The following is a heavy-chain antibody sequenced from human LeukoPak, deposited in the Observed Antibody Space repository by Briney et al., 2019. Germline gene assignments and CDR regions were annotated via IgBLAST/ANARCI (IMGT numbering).Heavy chain of an antibody. CDR3: AKGTASRLALDY. J-gene: IGHJ4*02. D-gene: IGHD6-19*01. CDR1: GFTFDDYA. Sequence: GGSLRLSCAASGFTFDDYAMHWVRQAPGKGLEWVSLISGDGGSTYYADSVKGRFTISRDNSKNSLYLQMNSLRTEDTALYCCAKGTASRLALDYWGQGTLVTVSS. V-gene: IGHV3-43*02. CDR2: ISGDGGST.